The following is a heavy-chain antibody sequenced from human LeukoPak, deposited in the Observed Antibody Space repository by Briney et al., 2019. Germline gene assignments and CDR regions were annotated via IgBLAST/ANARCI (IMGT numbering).Heavy chain of an antibody. CDR3: PIPFDCSGESYLLHY. CDR2: ISISGSKR. Sequence: PGGSLRLLCAVCGFTLSSYEMKWVRQATGKGVEWVSYISISGSKRYYADSVKGGFNIYRDNAKNSLYLQMNSLRAEVTAIYYCPIPFDCSGESYLLHYWGQGALVTVSS. V-gene: IGHV3-48*03. D-gene: IGHD2-8*02. J-gene: IGHJ4*02. CDR1: GFTLSSYE.